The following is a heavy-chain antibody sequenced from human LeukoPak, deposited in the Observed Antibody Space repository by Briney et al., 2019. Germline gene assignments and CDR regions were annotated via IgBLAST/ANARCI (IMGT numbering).Heavy chain of an antibody. Sequence: GGSLRLSCAASGFTFSSYAMSWVRQAPGKGLEWVSAISGSGGSTYYADSVKGRFTISRDNSKSTLYLQMNSLRAEDTAVYYCAKDRQWPYFGYWGQGTLVTVSS. V-gene: IGHV3-23*01. CDR2: ISGSGGST. D-gene: IGHD6-19*01. CDR3: AKDRQWPYFGY. CDR1: GFTFSSYA. J-gene: IGHJ4*02.